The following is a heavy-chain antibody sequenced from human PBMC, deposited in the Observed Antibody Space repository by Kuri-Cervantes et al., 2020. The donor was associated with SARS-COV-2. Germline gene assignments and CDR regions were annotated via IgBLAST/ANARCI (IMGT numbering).Heavy chain of an antibody. D-gene: IGHD2-21*01. CDR3: TSLQRIPLFDI. V-gene: IGHV3-72*01. CDR2: IRNKDGKYST. Sequence: GESLKISCAASGFTFSGHYMDWVRQAPGRGLEWVGRIRNKDGKYSTEYAASVRGRFTISRDDSKKSLYLQMNSLQTEDTAVYYCTSLQRIPLFDIWGQGTVVTVSS. CDR1: GFTFSGHY. J-gene: IGHJ3*02.